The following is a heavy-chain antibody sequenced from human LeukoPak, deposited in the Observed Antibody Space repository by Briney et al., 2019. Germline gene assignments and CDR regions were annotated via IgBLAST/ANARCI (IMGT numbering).Heavy chain of an antibody. Sequence: NPSETLSLTCAVYGGSFSGYYWSWIRQPPGKGLEWIGEINHSGSTNYNPSLKSRVTISVDTSKNQFSLKLSSVTAADTAVYYCARGIAAAGAVWFDPWGQGTLVTVSS. CDR2: INHSGST. CDR3: ARGIAAAGAVWFDP. D-gene: IGHD6-13*01. J-gene: IGHJ5*02. V-gene: IGHV4-34*01. CDR1: GGSFSGYY.